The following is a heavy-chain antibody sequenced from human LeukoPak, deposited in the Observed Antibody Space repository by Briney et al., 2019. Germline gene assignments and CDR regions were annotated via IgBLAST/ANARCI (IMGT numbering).Heavy chain of an antibody. Sequence: GASVKVSCKASGYTFTGYYMHWVRQAPGQGLEWMGWINPNSGGTNYAQKFQGRVTMTRDTSISTAYMELSRLRSDDTAVYYCARDGSGWYRDYYYYGMDVWGQGTTVTVSS. CDR1: GYTFTGYY. CDR3: ARDGSGWYRDYYYYGMDV. V-gene: IGHV1-2*02. D-gene: IGHD6-19*01. CDR2: INPNSGGT. J-gene: IGHJ6*02.